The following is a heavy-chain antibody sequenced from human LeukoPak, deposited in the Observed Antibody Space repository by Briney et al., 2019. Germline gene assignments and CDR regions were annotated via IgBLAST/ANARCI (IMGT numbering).Heavy chain of an antibody. CDR1: GYTFTSYD. CDR2: MNPNSGNT. CDR3: ARVQHDYGASYGMDV. J-gene: IGHJ6*02. D-gene: IGHD4-17*01. V-gene: IGHV1-8*01. Sequence: ASVKVSCKASGYTFTSYDINWVRQATGQGLEWMGWMNPNSGNTGYAQKFQGRVTVTRNTSISTAYMELSSLRSEDTAVYYCARVQHDYGASYGMDVWGQGTTVTVSS.